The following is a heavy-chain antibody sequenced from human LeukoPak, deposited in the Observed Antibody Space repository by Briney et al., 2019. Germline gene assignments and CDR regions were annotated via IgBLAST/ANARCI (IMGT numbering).Heavy chain of an antibody. Sequence: ASVKVSCKASGGTFSSYAISWVRQAPGQGLEWMGGIIPIFGTANYAQKFQGRVTITADKSTSTAYMELSSLRSEDTAVYYCANHYDSSGYSHFDYWGQGTLVTVSS. D-gene: IGHD3-22*01. CDR2: IIPIFGTA. CDR3: ANHYDSSGYSHFDY. CDR1: GGTFSSYA. J-gene: IGHJ4*02. V-gene: IGHV1-69*06.